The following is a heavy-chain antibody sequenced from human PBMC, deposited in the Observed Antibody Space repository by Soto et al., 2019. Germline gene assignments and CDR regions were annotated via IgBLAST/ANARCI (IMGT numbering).Heavy chain of an antibody. V-gene: IGHV4-31*02. CDR2: VYYSGNT. CDR3: AQALVFTGGDGFDI. Sequence: QVRLQEWGPGLVKPSQTLSLKCSVSGGSITTGGRYWSWIRQLPGKGLGWIGDVYYSGNTHYNASLKSRVTISVEAANNQFSLKLSSVTAADTAVYYCAQALVFTGGDGFDIWGQGRLVTVSS. J-gene: IGHJ3*02. CDR1: GGSITTGGRY. D-gene: IGHD1-1*01.